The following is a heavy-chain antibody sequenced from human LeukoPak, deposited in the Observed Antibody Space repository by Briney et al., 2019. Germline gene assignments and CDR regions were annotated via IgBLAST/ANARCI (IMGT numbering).Heavy chain of an antibody. D-gene: IGHD3-10*01. CDR2: IYYSGST. CDR3: ARSSYYYAADAFDI. CDR1: GGSISSYY. J-gene: IGHJ3*02. Sequence: SETLSLTCTVSGGSISSYYWSWIRQPPGKGLEWIGYIYYSGSTNYNPSLKSRVTISVDTSKTQFSLKLSSVTAADTAVYYCARSSYYYAADAFDIWGQGTMVTVSS. V-gene: IGHV4-59*01.